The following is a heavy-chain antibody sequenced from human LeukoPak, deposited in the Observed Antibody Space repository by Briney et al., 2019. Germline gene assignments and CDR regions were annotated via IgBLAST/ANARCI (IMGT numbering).Heavy chain of an antibody. J-gene: IGHJ4*02. D-gene: IGHD3-3*01. Sequence: SETLSLTCTVSGGSISSGGYYWSWIRQHPGKGLEWIGYIYYSGSTYYNPSLKSRVTISVDASKNQFSLKLSSVTAADTAVYYCARGRRLSGYYPDGSTPFDYWGQGTLVTVSS. V-gene: IGHV4-31*03. CDR2: IYYSGST. CDR3: ARGRRLSGYYPDGSTPFDY. CDR1: GGSISSGGYY.